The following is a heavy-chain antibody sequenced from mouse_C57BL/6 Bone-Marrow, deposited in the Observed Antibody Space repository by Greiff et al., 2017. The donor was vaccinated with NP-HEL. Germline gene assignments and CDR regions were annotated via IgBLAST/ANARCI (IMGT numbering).Heavy chain of an antibody. CDR1: GYTFTSYW. CDR2: INPSSGYT. V-gene: IGHV1-7*01. D-gene: IGHD1-1*02. Sequence: VQLQESGAELAKPGASVKLSCKASGYTFTSYWMHWVKQRPGQGLEWIGYINPSSGYTKYNQKFKDKATLTADKSSSTAYMQLSSLTYEDSAVYYCARSPSGVFVGYRGKIHYCDYYAMDYWGQGTSVTVSS. CDR3: ARSPSGVFVGYRGKIHYCDYYAMDY. J-gene: IGHJ4*01.